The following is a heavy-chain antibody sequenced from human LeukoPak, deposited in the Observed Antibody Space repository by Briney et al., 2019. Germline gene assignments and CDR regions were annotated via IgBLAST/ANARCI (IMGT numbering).Heavy chain of an antibody. J-gene: IGHJ4*02. D-gene: IGHD3-10*01. V-gene: IGHV3-7*03. CDR2: IKEDGSER. CDR3: ARTAALWFGELH. CDR1: AFIFSGHW. Sequence: GGSLRLSCEGSAFIFSGHWMNWVRQTPGKGLEWVASIKEDGSERQYVDSVKGRFSISRDNTKGSLFLQLNSLRAEDTAVYYCARTAALWFGELHWGQGTLVTVSS.